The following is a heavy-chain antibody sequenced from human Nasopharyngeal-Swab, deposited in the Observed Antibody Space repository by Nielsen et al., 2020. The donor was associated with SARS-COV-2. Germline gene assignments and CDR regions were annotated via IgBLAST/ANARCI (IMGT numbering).Heavy chain of an antibody. D-gene: IGHD6-6*01. CDR3: ARLAIAARRGSGDY. V-gene: IGHV4-34*01. J-gene: IGHJ4*02. Sequence: SETLSLTCAVYGGSFSGYYWSWIRQPPGKGLEWIGEINHSGSTNYNPSLKSRVTISVDTSKNQFSLKLSSVTAADTAVYYCARLAIAARRGSGDYWGQGTLATVSS. CDR2: INHSGST. CDR1: GGSFSGYY.